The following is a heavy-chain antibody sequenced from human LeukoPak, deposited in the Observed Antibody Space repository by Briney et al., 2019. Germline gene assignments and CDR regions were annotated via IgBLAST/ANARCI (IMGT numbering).Heavy chain of an antibody. CDR3: ARESRGWNYVTQCFDY. J-gene: IGHJ4*02. D-gene: IGHD1-7*01. Sequence: ASVKVSGKASGYTFTGYYMHWVRQAPGQGLEWMGWNNPNSGGTNYAQKFQGRVTMTRDTSISTAYMELSRLRSDDTAVYYCARESRGWNYVTQCFDYWGQGTLVTVSS. V-gene: IGHV1-2*02. CDR1: GYTFTGYY. CDR2: NNPNSGGT.